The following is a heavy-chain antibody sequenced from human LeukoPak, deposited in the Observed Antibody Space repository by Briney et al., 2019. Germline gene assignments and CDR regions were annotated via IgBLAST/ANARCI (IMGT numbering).Heavy chain of an antibody. J-gene: IGHJ4*02. CDR3: ARVSRRGYYFDY. V-gene: IGHV1-8*01. CDR2: MNPNSGNT. CDR1: GYTFTSYD. Sequence: ASVKVSCKASGYTFTSYDINWVRQATGKGLEWMGWMNPNSGNTGYAQKFQGRLTMTRNTSISTAYMELSSLRSEDTAVYYCARVSRRGYYFDYWGQGTLVTVSS. D-gene: IGHD2/OR15-2a*01.